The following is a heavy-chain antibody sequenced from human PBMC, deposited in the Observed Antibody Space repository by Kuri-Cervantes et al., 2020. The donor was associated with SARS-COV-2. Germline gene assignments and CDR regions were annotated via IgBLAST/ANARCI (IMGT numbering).Heavy chain of an antibody. CDR1: GYTFTSSG. D-gene: IGHD2-21*01. CDR2: VSGYNGHT. V-gene: IGHV1-18*04. J-gene: IGHJ4*02. Sequence: ASVKVSCKASGYTFTSSGISWVRRAPGQGLEWMGWVSGYNGHTNYAQKLQGRVTMTTDTSTTTAYMELRSLRSDDTAVFYCVRDGYGDYVDYWGQGTPVTVSS. CDR3: VRDGYGDYVDY.